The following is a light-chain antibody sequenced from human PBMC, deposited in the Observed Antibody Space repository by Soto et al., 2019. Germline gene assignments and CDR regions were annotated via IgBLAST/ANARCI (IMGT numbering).Light chain of an antibody. CDR3: QQYNSYSRIT. Sequence: AIQMTQSPSSLSASVGDRVTITCRASQGIRNDLGWYQQKPGKAPKLLIYAASSLQSGVPSRFSDSGSGTDFTLTISSLQPEDFATYYCQQYNSYSRITFGQGTRLEI. CDR1: QGIRND. J-gene: IGKJ5*01. V-gene: IGKV1-6*01. CDR2: AAS.